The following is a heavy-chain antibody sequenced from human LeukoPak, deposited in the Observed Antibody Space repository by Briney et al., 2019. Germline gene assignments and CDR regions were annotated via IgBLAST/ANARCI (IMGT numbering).Heavy chain of an antibody. CDR1: GGSLSGYY. CDR3: ARGPTPNY. J-gene: IGHJ4*02. Sequence: PSETLCLTCAVYGGSLSGYYWSWIRQPPGKGLEWIGEINHSGSTNYNPSLKSRVTISVETSKNQFSLKLSSVTAADTAVYYCARGPTPNYWGQGTLVTVSS. V-gene: IGHV4-34*01. CDR2: INHSGST.